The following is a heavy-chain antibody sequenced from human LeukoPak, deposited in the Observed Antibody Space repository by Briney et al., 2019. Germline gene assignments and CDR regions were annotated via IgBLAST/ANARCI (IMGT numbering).Heavy chain of an antibody. J-gene: IGHJ4*02. Sequence: SVKVSCKASGFTFTSSAMQWVRQARGQRLEWIGWIVVGSGNTNCAQKFQERVTITRDMSTSTAYMELSSLRSEDTAVYYCAAHIAAAANRGGYWGQGTLVTVSS. V-gene: IGHV1-58*02. D-gene: IGHD6-13*01. CDR1: GFTFTSSA. CDR2: IVVGSGNT. CDR3: AAHIAAAANRGGY.